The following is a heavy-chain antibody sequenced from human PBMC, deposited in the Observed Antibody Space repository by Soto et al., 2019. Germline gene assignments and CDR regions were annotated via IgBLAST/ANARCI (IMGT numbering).Heavy chain of an antibody. D-gene: IGHD6-13*01. CDR3: ATGAAANSYYYYCGMDV. CDR1: GGSIRSYC. V-gene: IGHV4-4*08. CDR2: ICNSGTT. Sequence: SETLSLTCTASGGSIRSYCWTWIRQPPGEGLEWIGCICNSGTTNYNPSLKSRVAISVDTPKNQFSLKLSSVTVADTAVYYCATGAAANSYYYYCGMDVWGQGTTVTVSS. J-gene: IGHJ6*02.